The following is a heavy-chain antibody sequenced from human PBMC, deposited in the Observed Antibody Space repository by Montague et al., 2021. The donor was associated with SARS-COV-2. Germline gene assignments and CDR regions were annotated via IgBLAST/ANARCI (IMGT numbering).Heavy chain of an antibody. V-gene: IGHV4-31*03. CDR3: AGSGRLGSSNPFEY. J-gene: IGHJ4*02. D-gene: IGHD4-11*01. CDR1: GDSISSGGYF. Sequence: TLSLTCTVYGDSISSGGYFWNWIRQHPEKGLEYIGYISYSGSTDYNPSFRSRVSISMDTSENQFSPKMTSVTAADTAVYYCAGSGRLGSSNPFEYWGQGVLVTVSS. CDR2: ISYSGST.